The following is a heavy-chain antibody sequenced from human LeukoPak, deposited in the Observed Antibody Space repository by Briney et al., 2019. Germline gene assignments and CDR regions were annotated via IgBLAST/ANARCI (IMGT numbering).Heavy chain of an antibody. CDR3: AKDRHDSSGYYHDY. CDR1: RFTFSSYG. D-gene: IGHD3-22*01. J-gene: IGHJ4*02. CDR2: IRYDGSNK. Sequence: GGSLRLSCAASRFTFSSYGMHWVRQAPGKGLEWVAFIRYDGSNKYYADSVKGRFTISRDNSKNTLYLQMNSLRAEDTAVYYCAKDRHDSSGYYHDYWGQGTLVTVSS. V-gene: IGHV3-30*02.